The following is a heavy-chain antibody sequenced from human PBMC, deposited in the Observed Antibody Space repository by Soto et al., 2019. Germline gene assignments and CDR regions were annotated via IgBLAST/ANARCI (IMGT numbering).Heavy chain of an antibody. D-gene: IGHD5-12*01. CDR3: ARRDGYNSYYFDY. CDR1: GATFSSYA. CDR2: IIPIFGTA. Sequence: SVKVSCKACGATFSSYAISWVRQAPGQGLEWMGGIIPIFGTANYAQKFQGRVTITADKSTGTAYMELSSLRSEDTAVYYCARRDGYNSYYFDYWGQGTLVTVSS. V-gene: IGHV1-69*06. J-gene: IGHJ4*02.